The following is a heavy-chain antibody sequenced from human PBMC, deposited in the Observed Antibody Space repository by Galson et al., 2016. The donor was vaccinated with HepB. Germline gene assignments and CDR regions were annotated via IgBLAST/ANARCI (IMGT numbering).Heavy chain of an antibody. D-gene: IGHD5-24*01. J-gene: IGHJ6*02. CDR1: GYTFTSYT. CDR2: INTNTGKP. Sequence: SVKVSCKASGYTFTSYTMNWVRQAPGQGLEWMGWINTNTGKPTYFQGFPGRFVFSLDTSVNTAYLQISSLEAEDTAVYYCTREMSTTNFYYYYYALDVWGQGTTVTVSS. CDR3: TREMSTTNFYYYYYALDV. V-gene: IGHV7-4-1*02.